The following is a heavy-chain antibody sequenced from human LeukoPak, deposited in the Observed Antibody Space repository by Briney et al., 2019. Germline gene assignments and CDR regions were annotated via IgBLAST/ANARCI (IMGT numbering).Heavy chain of an antibody. CDR1: GFTFSSYS. V-gene: IGHV3-21*01. D-gene: IGHD6-19*01. J-gene: IGHJ4*02. CDR2: ISSSSSYI. Sequence: GGSLRLSCAASGFTFSSYSMNWVRQAPGKGLEWVSSISSSSSYIYYADSVKGRFTISRDNAKNSLYLQMNSLRAEDTAVYYCARIVGYSSGWYYFDYWGQGTLVTVSS. CDR3: ARIVGYSSGWYYFDY.